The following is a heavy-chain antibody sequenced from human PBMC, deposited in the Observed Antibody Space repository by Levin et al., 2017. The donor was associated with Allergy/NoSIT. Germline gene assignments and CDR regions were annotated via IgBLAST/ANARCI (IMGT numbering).Heavy chain of an antibody. D-gene: IGHD1-26*01. CDR3: ARDTGSYSDDNDAFDI. V-gene: IGHV3-30-3*01. CDR2: ISYDGSNK. J-gene: IGHJ3*02. Sequence: PGGSLRLSCAASGFTFSSYAMHWVRQAPGKGLEWVAVISYDGSNKYYADSVKGRFTISRDNSKNTLYLQMNSLRAEDTAVYYCARDTGSYSDDNDAFDIWGQGTMVTVSS. CDR1: GFTFSSYA.